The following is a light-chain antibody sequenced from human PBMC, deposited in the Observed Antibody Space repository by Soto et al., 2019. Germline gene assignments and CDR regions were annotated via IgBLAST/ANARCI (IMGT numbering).Light chain of an antibody. J-gene: IGLJ1*01. Sequence: QSALTQPASVSGAPGQSITISCTGTSSDVGSYNYVSWYQQHPGKAPKLMIYDVSNRPSGVSNRFSGSKSDNTASLTISGLQAEDEADYYCSSYTSSSTYVFGTGTKLT. CDR3: SSYTSSSTYV. V-gene: IGLV2-14*01. CDR2: DVS. CDR1: SSDVGSYNY.